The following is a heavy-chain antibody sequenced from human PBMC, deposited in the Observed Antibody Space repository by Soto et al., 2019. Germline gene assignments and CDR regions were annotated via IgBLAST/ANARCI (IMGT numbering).Heavy chain of an antibody. CDR1: GGSISSYY. V-gene: IGHV4-59*01. Sequence: ETLSLTCTVSGGSISSYYWSWIRQPPGKGLEWIGYIYYSGSTNYNPSLKSRVTISVDTSKNQFSLKLSSVTAADTAVYYCARGTGYCGGDCSPFYYYGMDVWGQGTTVTVSS. J-gene: IGHJ6*02. CDR2: IYYSGST. CDR3: ARGTGYCGGDCSPFYYYGMDV. D-gene: IGHD2-21*02.